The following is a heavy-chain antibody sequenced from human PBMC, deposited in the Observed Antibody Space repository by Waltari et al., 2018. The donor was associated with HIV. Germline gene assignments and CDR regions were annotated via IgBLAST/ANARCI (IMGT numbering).Heavy chain of an antibody. V-gene: IGHV3-30*18. CDR3: AKDTDLTGFFYYYGLDV. D-gene: IGHD3-9*01. CDR2: ISYDGSNK. J-gene: IGHJ6*02. CDR1: VFTFRSYG. Sequence: QVQLVESGGGVVQPGRSLRLSCEASVFTFRSYGLHWVRQASGKGLEWVAVISYDGSNKYYADSVKGRFTISRDNSKNTLYLQMNSLRAEDTAVYYCAKDTDLTGFFYYYGLDVWGQGTTVTVSS.